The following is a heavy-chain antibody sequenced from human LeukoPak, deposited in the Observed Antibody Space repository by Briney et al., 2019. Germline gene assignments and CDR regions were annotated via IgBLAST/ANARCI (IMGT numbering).Heavy chain of an antibody. CDR2: ISTSGTYI. CDR1: GFTFSSYT. V-gene: IGHV3-21*01. CDR3: ARDVRAYSSSSSAFDI. Sequence: GGSLRLSCAASGFTFSSYTINWVRQAPGKGLEWVSSISTSGTYIYYADSVKGRFTISRDNAKNSLYLQMNSLREEDTAVYYCARDVRAYSSSSSAFDIWGQGTMVTASS. D-gene: IGHD6-6*01. J-gene: IGHJ3*02.